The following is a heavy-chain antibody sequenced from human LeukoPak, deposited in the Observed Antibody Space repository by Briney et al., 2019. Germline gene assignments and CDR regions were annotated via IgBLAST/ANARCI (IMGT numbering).Heavy chain of an antibody. CDR3: ARENDFWSGYYDY. Sequence: SETLSLTCTDSGGSISSYYWRWIRQPPGKGLDWLGRIYTSGSTNYNPSLKSRVTMSVDTSKNQFSLKLSSVTAADTAVYYCARENDFWSGYYDYWGQGTLVTVSS. J-gene: IGHJ4*02. D-gene: IGHD3-3*01. CDR1: GGSISSYY. CDR2: IYTSGST. V-gene: IGHV4-4*07.